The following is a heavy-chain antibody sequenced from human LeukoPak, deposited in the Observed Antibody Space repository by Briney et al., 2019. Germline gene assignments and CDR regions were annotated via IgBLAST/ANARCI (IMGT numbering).Heavy chain of an antibody. CDR2: IYSGGST. D-gene: IGHD2-21*02. Sequence: GGSLRLSCAASGFTVSSNYMSWVRQAPGKGLEWVSVIYSGGSTYYAVSVKGRFTISRDNSKITLYLQMNSLRAEDTAVYYCAKAGAYCGGDCSYYWYFDLWGRGTLVTVSS. CDR3: AKAGAYCGGDCSYYWYFDL. V-gene: IGHV3-53*01. J-gene: IGHJ2*01. CDR1: GFTVSSNY.